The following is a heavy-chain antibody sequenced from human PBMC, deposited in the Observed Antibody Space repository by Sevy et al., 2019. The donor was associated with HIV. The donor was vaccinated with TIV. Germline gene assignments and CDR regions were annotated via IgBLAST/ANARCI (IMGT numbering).Heavy chain of an antibody. Sequence: GGSLRLSCAASGFAFSDHYVDWVRQAPGKGLEWVGRIRNRPNRYTTEYAASVEGRFTISRDDSRHSLYLQMNNLKTEDSAVYYCVRGPNCGVGGCQQISPYCLDVWGKGATVTVSS. V-gene: IGHV3-72*01. CDR2: IRNRPNRYTT. J-gene: IGHJ6*03. CDR3: VRGPNCGVGGCQQISPYCLDV. D-gene: IGHD2-21*01. CDR1: GFAFSDHY.